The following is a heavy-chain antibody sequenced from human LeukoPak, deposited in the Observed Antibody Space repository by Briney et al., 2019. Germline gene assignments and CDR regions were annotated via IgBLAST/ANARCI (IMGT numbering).Heavy chain of an antibody. Sequence: ASVNVSCKASGYTFTGYYMHWVRQAPGQGLEWMGWINPNSGGTNYAQNFQGRVTMTRDTSISTAYMDLSRLRSDDTAVYYCARGIDSYSSPFDCWGQGTLVTVSS. J-gene: IGHJ4*02. CDR1: GYTFTGYY. V-gene: IGHV1-2*02. CDR3: ARGIDSYSSPFDC. D-gene: IGHD2-21*02. CDR2: INPNSGGT.